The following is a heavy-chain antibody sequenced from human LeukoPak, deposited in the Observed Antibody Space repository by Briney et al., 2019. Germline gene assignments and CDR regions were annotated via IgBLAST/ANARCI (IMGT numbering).Heavy chain of an antibody. CDR3: ARGRDLAGWFGELLSHHYYYYYGMDV. D-gene: IGHD3-10*01. V-gene: IGHV1-2*04. CDR1: GYTFTGYY. J-gene: IGHJ6*02. Sequence: ASVNVSCKASGYTFTGYYMHWVRQAPGQGLEWMGWINPNSGGTNYAQKFQGWVTMTRDTSISTAYMELSRLRSDDTAVYYCARGRDLAGWFGELLSHHYYYYYGMDVWGQGTTVTVSS. CDR2: INPNSGGT.